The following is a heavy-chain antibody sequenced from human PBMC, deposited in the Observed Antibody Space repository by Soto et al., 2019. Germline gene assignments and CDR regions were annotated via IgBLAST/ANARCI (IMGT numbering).Heavy chain of an antibody. CDR1: GITFSNYV. CDR2: IDPAGGTT. CDR3: AKGGYPGYCSGGSCSYYSDC. J-gene: IGHJ4*02. D-gene: IGHD2-15*01. Sequence: EVLLLESGGGLVHPGGSLRLSCAASGITFSNYVMTWVRQAPGKGLEWVSAIDPAGGTTNYADSVRGRFAIFRDNSNNMLYLQMNSLRAEDTAVYYCAKGGYPGYCSGGSCSYYSDCWGQGTQVTVSS. V-gene: IGHV3-23*01.